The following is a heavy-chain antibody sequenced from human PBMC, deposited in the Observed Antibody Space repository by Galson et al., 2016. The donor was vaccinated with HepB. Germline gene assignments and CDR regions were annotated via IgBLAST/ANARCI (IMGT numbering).Heavy chain of an antibody. D-gene: IGHD2-8*01. V-gene: IGHV1-69*13. CDR2: IIPIFGTP. Sequence: SVKVSCKASGRTFSSYAISWVRQAPGQGLEWMGGIIPIFGTPNYAQKFQGRVTFTADGSTSTAYMELGSLRSEDTAVYYCASGFGYCTNGVCYRRIDHWGQGTLVAVSS. J-gene: IGHJ4*02. CDR1: GRTFSSYA. CDR3: ASGFGYCTNGVCYRRIDH.